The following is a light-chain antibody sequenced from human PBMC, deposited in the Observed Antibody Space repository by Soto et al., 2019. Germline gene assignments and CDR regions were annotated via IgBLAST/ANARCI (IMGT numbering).Light chain of an antibody. CDR3: QSYDISLSGWV. Sequence: QSVLTQPPSVSGAPGQRVTISCTGSSSNIGAGYDVHWYQQLPGTAPKLLIYGNSNRPSGVPDRFSGSKSGTSASLAITGLQAEDEADYYCQSYDISLSGWVFGGGTELPVL. V-gene: IGLV1-40*01. CDR1: SSNIGAGYD. J-gene: IGLJ3*02. CDR2: GNS.